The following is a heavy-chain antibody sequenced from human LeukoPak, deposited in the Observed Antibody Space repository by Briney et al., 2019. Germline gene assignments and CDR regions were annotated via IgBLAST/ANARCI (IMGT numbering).Heavy chain of an antibody. CDR1: GFTFSSYG. V-gene: IGHV3-33*05. CDR2: ISYDGSSE. Sequence: PGTSLRLSCVGSGFTFSSYGIHWVRQLPGKGPEWVAIISYDGSSEFYADSVKGRFKISRDNSKNTVNLQMNSLRAEDTAVYYCAKGVISDYDILTGYPRYFDLWGRGTLVTVSS. CDR3: AKGVISDYDILTGYPRYFDL. D-gene: IGHD3-9*01. J-gene: IGHJ2*01.